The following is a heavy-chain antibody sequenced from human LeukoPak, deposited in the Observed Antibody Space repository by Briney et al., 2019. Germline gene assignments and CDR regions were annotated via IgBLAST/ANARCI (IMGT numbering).Heavy chain of an antibody. D-gene: IGHD3-10*01. Sequence: SETLSLTCTVSGGSISSYYWSWIRQPPGKGLEWIGYIYYSGSTNYNPSLKSRVTMSVDTSKNQFSLKLSSVTAADTAVYYCARGGGFGELFSYWGQGTLVTVSS. CDR1: GGSISSYY. J-gene: IGHJ4*02. V-gene: IGHV4-59*12. CDR3: ARGGGFGELFSY. CDR2: IYYSGST.